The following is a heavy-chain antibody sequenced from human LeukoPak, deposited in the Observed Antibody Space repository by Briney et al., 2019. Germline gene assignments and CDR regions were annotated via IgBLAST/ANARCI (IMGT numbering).Heavy chain of an antibody. J-gene: IGHJ4*02. Sequence: AGGSLRLSCAASGFTFSSYAMSWVRQAPGKGLEWVSVLIGSSGSTDYADSVKGRFTISRDTSKNTLFLQMNSLRAEDTAIYYCAKGAYDYIEIGYFDSWGQGTLVTVSS. D-gene: IGHD5-12*01. CDR1: GFTFSSYA. V-gene: IGHV3-23*01. CDR2: LIGSSGST. CDR3: AKGAYDYIEIGYFDS.